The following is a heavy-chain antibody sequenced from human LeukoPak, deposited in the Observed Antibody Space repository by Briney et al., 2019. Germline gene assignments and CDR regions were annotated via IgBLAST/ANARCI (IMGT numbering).Heavy chain of an antibody. V-gene: IGHV3-30*03. J-gene: IGHJ6*02. CDR1: GFTFSSYG. CDR2: ISSDGSNK. CDR3: ASFSYDYPPYYYYGMDV. D-gene: IGHD4-11*01. Sequence: PGGSLRLSCAASGFTFSSYGMYWVRQAPGKGLEWVAVISSDGSNKYYADTVKGRFTISRDNSKNTLYLQMNSLRAEDTAVYYCASFSYDYPPYYYYGMDVWGQGTTVTVSS.